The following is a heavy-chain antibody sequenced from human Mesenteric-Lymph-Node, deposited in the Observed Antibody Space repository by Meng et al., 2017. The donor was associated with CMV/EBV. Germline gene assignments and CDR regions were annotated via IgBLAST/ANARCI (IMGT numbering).Heavy chain of an antibody. CDR2: IYYSGST. Sequence: GSLRLSCTVSGGSISSYYWSWIRQPPGKGLEWIGYIYYSGSTNYSPSLKSRITMSVDTSKNQFSLNLTSVTAADTAVYYCARNRGCDYWGQGTLVTVSS. J-gene: IGHJ4*02. D-gene: IGHD2/OR15-2a*01. V-gene: IGHV4-59*01. CDR3: ARNRGCDY. CDR1: GGSISSYY.